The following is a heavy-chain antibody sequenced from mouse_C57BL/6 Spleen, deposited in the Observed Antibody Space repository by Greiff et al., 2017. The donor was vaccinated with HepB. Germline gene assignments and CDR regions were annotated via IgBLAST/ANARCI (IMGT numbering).Heavy chain of an antibody. V-gene: IGHV1-18*01. J-gene: IGHJ3*01. Sequence: EVQRVESGPELVKPGASVKIPCKASGYTFTDYNMDWVKQSHGKSLEWIGDINPNNGGTIYNQKFKGKATLTVDKSSSTAYMELRSLTSEDTAVYYCARSYYYGSSSLAYWGQGTLVTVSA. CDR3: ARSYYYGSSSLAY. CDR2: INPNNGGT. CDR1: GYTFTDYN. D-gene: IGHD1-1*01.